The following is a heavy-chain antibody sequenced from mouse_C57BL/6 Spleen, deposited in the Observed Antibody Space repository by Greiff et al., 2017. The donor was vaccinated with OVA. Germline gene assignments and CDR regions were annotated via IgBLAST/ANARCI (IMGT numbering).Heavy chain of an antibody. CDR3: ARSTGTGWYFDV. D-gene: IGHD4-1*02. Sequence: QVQLQQPGTELVKPGASVKLSCKASGYTFTSYWMHWVKQRPGQGLEWIGNINPSNGGTNYNEKFKSKATLTVDKSSSTAYMQLISLTSEDSAVYYCARSTGTGWYFDVWGTGTTVTVSS. V-gene: IGHV1-53*01. J-gene: IGHJ1*03. CDR1: GYTFTSYW. CDR2: INPSNGGT.